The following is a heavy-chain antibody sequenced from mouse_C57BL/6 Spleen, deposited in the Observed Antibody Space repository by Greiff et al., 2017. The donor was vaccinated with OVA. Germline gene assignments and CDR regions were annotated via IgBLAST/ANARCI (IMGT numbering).Heavy chain of an antibody. D-gene: IGHD1-1*01. V-gene: IGHV1-80*01. Sequence: VQLQESGAELVKPGASVKISCKASGYAFSSYWMNWVKQRPGKGLEWIGQIYPGDGDTNYNGKFKGKATLTADKSSSTAYMQLSSLTSEDSAVYFCARGYYGSSGDFDVWGTGTTVTVSS. CDR3: ARGYYGSSGDFDV. CDR2: IYPGDGDT. CDR1: GYAFSSYW. J-gene: IGHJ1*03.